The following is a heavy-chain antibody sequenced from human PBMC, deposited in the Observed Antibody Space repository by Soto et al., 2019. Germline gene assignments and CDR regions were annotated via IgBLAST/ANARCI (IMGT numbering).Heavy chain of an antibody. D-gene: IGHD2-2*01. CDR3: AREVIVVVPAASKNYYYGMDV. CDR1: GFTVSSNY. Sequence: EVPLVESGGGLVQPGGSLRLSCAASGFTVSSNYMSWVRQAPGKGLEWVSVIYSGGSTYYADSVKGRFTISRHNSKNTLYLQMNSLRAEDTAVYYCAREVIVVVPAASKNYYYGMDVWGQGTTVTVSS. J-gene: IGHJ6*02. CDR2: IYSGGST. V-gene: IGHV3-53*04.